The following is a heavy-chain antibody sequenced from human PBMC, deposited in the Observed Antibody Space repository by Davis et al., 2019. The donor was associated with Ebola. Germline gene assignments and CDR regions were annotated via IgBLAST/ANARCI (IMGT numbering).Heavy chain of an antibody. CDR2: IKEDEGEK. CDR3: ARGRGYSYGQNWFDP. Sequence: PGGSLRLSCAASGFTFRNYWMSWVRQAPGKGLEWVANIKEDEGEKYYVDSVKGRFTISRDNSKNTLYLQMNSLRAEDTAVYYCARGRGYSYGQNWFDPWGQGTLVTVSS. CDR1: GFTFRNYW. J-gene: IGHJ5*02. V-gene: IGHV3-7*01. D-gene: IGHD5-18*01.